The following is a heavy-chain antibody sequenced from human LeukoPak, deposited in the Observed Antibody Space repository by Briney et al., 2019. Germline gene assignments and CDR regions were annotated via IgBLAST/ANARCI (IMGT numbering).Heavy chain of an antibody. CDR2: IGGSGDKT. V-gene: IGHV3-23*01. D-gene: IGHD6-19*01. CDR1: GFTFNRNA. J-gene: IGHJ4*02. CDR3: VRRGDASSGWGDHDY. Sequence: GGSLRLSCAASGFTFNRNAISWVRQAPGKGLEWVSTIGGSGDKTSYADSVKGRFTISRDNSKDMLHLQMSSLTGEDTALYYCVRRGDASSGWGDHDYWGQGALVTVSS.